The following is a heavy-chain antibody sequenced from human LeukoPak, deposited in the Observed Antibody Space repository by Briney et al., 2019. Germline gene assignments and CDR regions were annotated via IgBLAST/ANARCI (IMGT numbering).Heavy chain of an antibody. CDR1: GFIFSDYY. CDR3: ARARDGYNSGAFDI. V-gene: IGHV3-11*04. CDR2: ISSSGSSI. D-gene: IGHD5-24*01. Sequence: PGGSLRLSCAASGFIFSDYYMTWIRQAPGKGLEWISYISSSGSSIYYADSVKGRFTISRDNAKNSLYLQMNSLRAEDTAVYYCARARDGYNSGAFDIWGQGTMVTVSS. J-gene: IGHJ3*02.